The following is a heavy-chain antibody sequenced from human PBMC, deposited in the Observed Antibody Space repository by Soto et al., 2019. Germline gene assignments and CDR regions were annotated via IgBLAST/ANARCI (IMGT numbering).Heavy chain of an antibody. CDR3: ASVGELPVWFDP. V-gene: IGHV4-59*13. J-gene: IGHJ5*02. Sequence: QVQLQESGPGLVKPSETRSLTCTVSGDSISRYYWSGIRQPPGKGLEWVGYIYYTGSTIYNPSLESRANISLDESKNQVSLSLNAVTVADTAVYSCASVGELPVWFDPWGRGTLVTVSS. CDR2: IYYTGST. CDR1: GDSISRYY. D-gene: IGHD3-10*01.